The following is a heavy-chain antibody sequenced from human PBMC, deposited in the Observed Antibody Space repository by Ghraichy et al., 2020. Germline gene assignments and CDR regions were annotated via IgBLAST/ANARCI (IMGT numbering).Heavy chain of an antibody. V-gene: IGHV3-53*01. D-gene: IGHD3-16*02. CDR3: ARDRGYDSVWGSYRFMDV. Sequence: GGSLRLYCAASGFTVSNNYMSWVRLAPGKGLEWVSVIYSGGRTYYADSVKGRFTISRDNSKNTLYLQMNSLRAEDTAVYYCARDRGYDSVWGSYRFMDVWGQGTTVTVSS. J-gene: IGHJ6*02. CDR2: IYSGGRT. CDR1: GFTVSNNY.